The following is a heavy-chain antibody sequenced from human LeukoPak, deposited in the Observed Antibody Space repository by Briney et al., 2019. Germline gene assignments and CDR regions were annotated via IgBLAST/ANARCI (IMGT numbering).Heavy chain of an antibody. CDR3: ASGSSEGYSGYANREYFDY. CDR1: GFTFSSYE. J-gene: IGHJ4*02. Sequence: GGSLRLSCAASGFTFSSYEMNWVRQAPGKGLEWVSYITSSSNIHYADSVKGRFTISRDNAKNSLYLQMNSLRAEDSAVYYCASGSSEGYSGYANREYFDYWGQGTLVTVSS. CDR2: ITSSSNI. D-gene: IGHD5-12*01. V-gene: IGHV3-48*03.